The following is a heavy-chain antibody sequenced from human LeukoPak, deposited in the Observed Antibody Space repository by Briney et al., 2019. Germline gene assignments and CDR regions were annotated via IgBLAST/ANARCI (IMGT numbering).Heavy chain of an antibody. V-gene: IGHV4-59*08. CDR2: VYYTGST. CDR3: AKHFAYSSPSYFGH. CDR1: GGSVCSHY. Sequence: SETLSLTCSVSGGSVCSHYWIWLRQPPGKGLEWIGYVYYTGSTNYNPSLKSRVTMFEDKSKNQFSLRLYSVTVADTAVYYCAKHFAYSSPSYFGHGGKGSLVTVSS. J-gene: IGHJ4*02. D-gene: IGHD6-6*01.